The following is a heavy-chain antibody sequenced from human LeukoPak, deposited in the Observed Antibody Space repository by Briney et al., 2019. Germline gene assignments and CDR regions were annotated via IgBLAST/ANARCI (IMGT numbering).Heavy chain of an antibody. CDR3: ARHYDP. J-gene: IGHJ5*02. V-gene: IGHV4-39*01. CDR1: GDSVSCRNCY. CDR2: IFYSGSA. Sequence: PSETLSLTCSVSGDSVSCRNCYWGWLRQPPEKGLEWIGNIFYSGSAHFDPSLKSRVTISIDTSKNQFSLNLRSLTAADTAVYYCARHYDPWGQGTLVTVSS.